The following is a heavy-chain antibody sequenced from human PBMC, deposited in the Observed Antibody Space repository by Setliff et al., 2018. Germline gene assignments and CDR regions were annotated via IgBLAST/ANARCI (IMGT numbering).Heavy chain of an antibody. J-gene: IGHJ6*04. Sequence: NPSETLSLTCTVSGGSISSSSYYWGWIRQPPGKGLEWIGSIYYSGSTYHNPSLKSRVNISVDTPKNQFSLKRSSVTAADTAVYYCARVYMYSSSWYYYYYGMDVWGKGTTVTVSS. CDR3: ARVYMYSSSWYYYYYGMDV. CDR2: IYYSGST. CDR1: GGSISSSSYY. V-gene: IGHV4-39*07. D-gene: IGHD6-13*01.